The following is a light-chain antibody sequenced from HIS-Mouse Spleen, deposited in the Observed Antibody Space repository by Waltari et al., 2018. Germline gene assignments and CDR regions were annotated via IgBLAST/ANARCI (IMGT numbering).Light chain of an antibody. V-gene: IGKV1D-8*02. CDR1: QGISRY. CDR3: QQYYSFPPGT. CDR2: AAS. Sequence: AIWMTQSPSLLSASTGDRVTISFRMCQGISRYLAWYQQKPGKAPELLIYAASTLQSGVPSRFSGSGSGTDFTLTISCLQSEDFATYYCQQYYSFPPGTFGQGTKLEIK. J-gene: IGKJ2*02.